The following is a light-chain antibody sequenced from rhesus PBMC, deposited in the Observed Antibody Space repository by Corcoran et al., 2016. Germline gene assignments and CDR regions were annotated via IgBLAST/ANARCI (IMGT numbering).Light chain of an antibody. CDR2: RAS. V-gene: IGKV1-69*01. CDR1: QGISNW. CDR3: QQHANSPLT. Sequence: DIQMTQSPSSLSASVGDRVTITCRASQGISNWLAWYQQKPGKAPKLLIYRASNLETGVPSRFSGSGSGTDFTLPLTSLQPEDFATSYCQQHANSPLTFGGGTKVELK. J-gene: IGKJ4*01.